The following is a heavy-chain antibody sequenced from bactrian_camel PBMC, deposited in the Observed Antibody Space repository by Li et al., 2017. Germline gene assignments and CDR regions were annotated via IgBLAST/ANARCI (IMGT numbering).Heavy chain of an antibody. V-gene: IGHV3S1*01. D-gene: IGHD2*01. CDR3: AADRCYPGWSRTGDEFPY. Sequence: HVQLVESGGGSVQAGGSLRLSCAASEYTYSSYCMGWFRQAPGKEREGVAAADSDGTTSYADSVKGRFAISQDNSKRTLWLQMNDLKPEDTAMYYCAADRCYPGWSRTGDEFPYWGRGTQVTVS. CDR2: ADSDGTT. J-gene: IGHJ4*01. CDR1: EYTYSSYC.